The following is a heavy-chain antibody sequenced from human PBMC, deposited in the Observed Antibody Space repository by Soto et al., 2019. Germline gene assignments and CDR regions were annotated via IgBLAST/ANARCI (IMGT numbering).Heavy chain of an antibody. CDR3: AKDRWEILTYYYGMDV. V-gene: IGHV3-30*18. CDR2: ISYDGSNK. Sequence: GGSLRLSCAASGFTFGSYGMHWVRQAPGKGLEWVAVISYDGSNKYYADSVKGRFTISRDNSKNTLYLQMNSLRAEDTAVYYCAKDRWEILTYYYGMDVWGQGTTVNVSS. J-gene: IGHJ6*02. CDR1: GFTFGSYG. D-gene: IGHD1-26*01.